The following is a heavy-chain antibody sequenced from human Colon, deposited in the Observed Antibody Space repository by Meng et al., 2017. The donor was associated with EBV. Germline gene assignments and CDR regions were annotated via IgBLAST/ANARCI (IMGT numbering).Heavy chain of an antibody. D-gene: IGHD5-24*01. CDR3: VRDGYNYIPFDF. CDR2: ISGTGGTT. J-gene: IGHJ4*02. V-gene: IGHV3-23*01. Sequence: EWELLESXGGLVQPLXSLRLSCSASGFTLSSYAMSWVRQAPGKGLEWVSSISGTGGTTYYADSVEGRFTASRDNSKNTLYLQMNSLRADDTAVYYCVRDGYNYIPFDFWGQGTLVTVSS. CDR1: GFTLSSYA.